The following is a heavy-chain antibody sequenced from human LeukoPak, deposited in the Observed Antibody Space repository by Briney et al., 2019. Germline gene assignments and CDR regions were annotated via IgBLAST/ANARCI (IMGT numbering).Heavy chain of an antibody. CDR2: IYYSGST. CDR3: ARHLWGVVTPYNWFDP. CDR1: GGSISSSSYY. D-gene: IGHD4-23*01. Sequence: SETLSLTCTVSGGSISSSSYYWGWIRQPPGKGLEWIGSIYYSGSTYYNPSLKSRVTISVDTSKNQFSLKLSSVTAADTAVYYCARHLWGVVTPYNWFDPWGQGALVTVSS. V-gene: IGHV4-39*01. J-gene: IGHJ5*02.